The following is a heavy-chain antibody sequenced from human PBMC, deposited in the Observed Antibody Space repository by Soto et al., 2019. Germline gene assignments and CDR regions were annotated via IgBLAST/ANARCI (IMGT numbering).Heavy chain of an antibody. D-gene: IGHD3-3*01. J-gene: IGHJ5*02. CDR3: AKVLRAYYDFWSGRTPNNWFDP. CDR1: GFTFSSYA. V-gene: IGHV3-23*01. Sequence: GGSLRLSCAASGFTFSSYAMSWVRQAPGKGLEWVSAISGSGGSTYYADSVKGRFTISRDNSKNTLYLQMNSLRAEDTAVYYCAKVLRAYYDFWSGRTPNNWFDPWGQGTLVTVSS. CDR2: ISGSGGST.